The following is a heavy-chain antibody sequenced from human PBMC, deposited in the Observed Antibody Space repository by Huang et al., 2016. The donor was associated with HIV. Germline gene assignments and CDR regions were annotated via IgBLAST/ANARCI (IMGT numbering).Heavy chain of an antibody. J-gene: IGHJ5*02. D-gene: IGHD6-13*01. CDR2: IKQDGREK. CDR3: AREETGYSSSWYDP. Sequence: EVQLVESGGGLVQPGGSLRLPCAAAGFTFGSYWMSWVRQEPGKGLEWVANIKQDGREKYYVDSVKGRFTISRDNAKNSLYLQMNSLRVEDTAVYYCAREETGYSSSWYDPWGQGTLVTVSS. V-gene: IGHV3-7*01. CDR1: GFTFGSYW.